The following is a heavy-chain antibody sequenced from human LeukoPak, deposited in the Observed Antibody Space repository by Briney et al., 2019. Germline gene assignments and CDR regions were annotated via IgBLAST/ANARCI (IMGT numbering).Heavy chain of an antibody. CDR2: ISGSGGST. V-gene: IGHV3-23*01. CDR3: AKGVGGSRMGVEY. D-gene: IGHD2-15*01. J-gene: IGHJ4*02. CDR1: AFTFSTYA. Sequence: GGSLRLSCAASAFTFSTYAMNWVRQAPGKGLEWVSVISGSGGSTYYADSVKGRFTISRENSKNTLFLQMNSLRVEDTAVYYCAKGVGGSRMGVEYWGQGTLVTVSS.